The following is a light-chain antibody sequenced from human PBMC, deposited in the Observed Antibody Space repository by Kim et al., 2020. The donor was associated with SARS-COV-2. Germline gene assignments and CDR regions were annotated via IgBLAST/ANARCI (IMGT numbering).Light chain of an antibody. CDR1: QSVDSC. Sequence: SLSPGETATLSCRASQSVDSCLAWYQQKPGQAPRLLIYDTSNRATGIPARFSGSGSGTDFTLTISSLEPEDFAVYYCQQRNKWPPMTFGQGTRLEIK. V-gene: IGKV3-11*01. J-gene: IGKJ5*01. CDR2: DTS. CDR3: QQRNKWPPMT.